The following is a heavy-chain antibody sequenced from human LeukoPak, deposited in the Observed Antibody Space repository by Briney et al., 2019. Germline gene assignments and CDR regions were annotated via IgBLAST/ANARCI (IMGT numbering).Heavy chain of an antibody. CDR1: GFTFSSYW. CDR2: IKQDGSEK. CDR3: AKEEYYYGSGPLWAFDI. V-gene: IGHV3-7*03. Sequence: PGGSLRLSCAASGFTFSSYWMSWVRQAPGKGLEWVANIKQDGSEKYYVDSVKGRFTISRDNAKNSLYLRMNSLRAEDTALYYCAKEEYYYGSGPLWAFDIWGQGTMVTVSS. J-gene: IGHJ3*02. D-gene: IGHD3-10*01.